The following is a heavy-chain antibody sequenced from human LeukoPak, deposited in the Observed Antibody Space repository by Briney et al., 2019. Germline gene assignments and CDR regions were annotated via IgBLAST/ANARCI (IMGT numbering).Heavy chain of an antibody. CDR3: ARSTSTSGGLDY. CDR2: ITTSSSTI. J-gene: IGHJ4*02. Sequence: GGSLRLSCVDSGFAFTPYTMNWVRQAPGKGLEWISFITTSSSTIYYADSVRGRFTTSRDNAKSSLYLQMNSLRAEDTAVYYCARSTSTSGGLDYWGQGTLVTVSS. D-gene: IGHD3-16*01. CDR1: GFAFTPYT. V-gene: IGHV3-48*01.